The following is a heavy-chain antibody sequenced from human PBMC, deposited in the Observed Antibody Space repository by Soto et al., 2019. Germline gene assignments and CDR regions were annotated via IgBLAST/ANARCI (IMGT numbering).Heavy chain of an antibody. CDR2: IIPMFGTA. V-gene: IGHV1-69*13. J-gene: IGHJ3*02. CDR1: GGTFSSYV. CDR3: ARDREYYYDSSGYSEAFDI. D-gene: IGHD3-22*01. Sequence: EASVKVSCKASGGTFSSYVLNWVRQAPGQGLEWMGGIIPMFGTAIYAQKFQGRVTITADESTSTAYMQLSSLRSEDTAVYYCARDREYYYDSSGYSEAFDIWGQGTLVTVSS.